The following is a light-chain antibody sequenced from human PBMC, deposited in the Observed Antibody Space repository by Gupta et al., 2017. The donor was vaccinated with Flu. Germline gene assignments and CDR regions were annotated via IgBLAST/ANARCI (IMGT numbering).Light chain of an antibody. V-gene: IGKV3-11*01. CDR2: DVS. CDR3: QQRGNWPLT. Sequence: QATLSLSPGETATLSCRASQSVSYSLAWYQQKPGQSPRLLIYDVSNRATGIPARFSGSGSGTDFTLTISSLEPEDFAVYYCQQRGNWPLTFGGGTKVEIK. J-gene: IGKJ4*01. CDR1: QSVSYS.